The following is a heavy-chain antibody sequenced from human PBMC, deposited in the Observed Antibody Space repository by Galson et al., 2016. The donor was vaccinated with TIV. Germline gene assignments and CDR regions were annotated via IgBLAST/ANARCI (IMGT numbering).Heavy chain of an antibody. V-gene: IGHV4-59*12. CDR3: AREGSADYDWGRAHFDY. CDR2: IYHTGNT. Sequence: SETLSLTCTVSGGSTSSYYWTWIRQPPGKGLEWIGYIYHTGNTIYNPSHKSRVAISLDTSKNQFSLKLSFVTAADTALYYCAREGSADYDWGRAHFDYWGQGTLVTVSS. CDR1: GGSTSSYY. J-gene: IGHJ4*02. D-gene: IGHD3-16*01.